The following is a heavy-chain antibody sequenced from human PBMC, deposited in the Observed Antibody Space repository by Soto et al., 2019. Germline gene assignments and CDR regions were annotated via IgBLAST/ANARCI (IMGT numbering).Heavy chain of an antibody. V-gene: IGHV1-24*01. CDR1: GYTFTGYY. CDR3: ATDFSYYDFWSGPLADN. J-gene: IGHJ4*02. Sequence: ASVKVSCKASGYTFTGYYMHWVRQAPGKGLEWMGGFDPEDGETIYAQKFQGRVTMTEDTSTDTAYMELSSLRSEDTAVYYCATDFSYYDFWSGPLADNWGQGTLVTVSS. D-gene: IGHD3-3*01. CDR2: FDPEDGET.